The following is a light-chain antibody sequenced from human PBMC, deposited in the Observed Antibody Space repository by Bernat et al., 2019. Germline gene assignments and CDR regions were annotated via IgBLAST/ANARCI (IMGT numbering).Light chain of an antibody. V-gene: IGKV3-15*01. Sequence: IVMTQSPATLSVSPGERATLSCRASQSVSSNLAWYQQKPGQAPRLLIYGASTRATGIPARFSGSGSGTEFTLTISSLQSEDFAVFYCQQYNNSPPNTFGQGTKVEIK. CDR1: QSVSSN. J-gene: IGKJ1*01. CDR2: GAS. CDR3: QQYNNSPPNT.